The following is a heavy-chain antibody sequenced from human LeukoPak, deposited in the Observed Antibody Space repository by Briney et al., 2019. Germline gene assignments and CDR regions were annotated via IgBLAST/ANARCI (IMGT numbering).Heavy chain of an antibody. CDR1: GFTFISYA. J-gene: IGHJ4*02. CDR3: AKSSKVVAATSFDY. D-gene: IGHD2-15*01. CDR2: ISGSGGST. V-gene: IGHV3-23*01. Sequence: GGSLRLSCAASGFTFISYAMSWVRQAPGKGRECVSAISGSGGSTYYADSVKGRCTISRDNPKNTMYLQMNTPRAEDTAVYYCAKSSKVVAATSFDYWGQGTLVTASS.